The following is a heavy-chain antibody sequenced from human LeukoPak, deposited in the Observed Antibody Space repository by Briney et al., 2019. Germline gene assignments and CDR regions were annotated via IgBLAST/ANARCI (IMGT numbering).Heavy chain of an antibody. CDR3: AKWKYSNSGIDDY. CDR1: GFTFSSYA. Sequence: GGSLRLSCAVSGFTFSSYAMSWVRQVPGKGLEWVSVISGSGDNTYYADSVKGRFTISRDNSKNMLYLQMNSLRAEDTAVYYCAKWKYSNSGIDDYWGQGTLVTVSS. CDR2: ISGSGDNT. V-gene: IGHV3-23*01. J-gene: IGHJ4*02. D-gene: IGHD6-6*01.